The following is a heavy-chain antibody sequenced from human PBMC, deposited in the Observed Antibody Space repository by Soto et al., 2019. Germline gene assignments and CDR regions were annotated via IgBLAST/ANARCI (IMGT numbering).Heavy chain of an antibody. Sequence: QLQLQESGPGLVKPSETLSLTCTVSGGSIISRIQYWGWIRQSPEKGLQWIGYVYYAGNTFHNPSLERRVTLSADTSKNEFSWRLSSVTAADTGVYYCISGWNWFDSWGQGVLVTVSS. J-gene: IGHJ5*01. CDR1: GGSIISRIQY. V-gene: IGHV4-39*01. CDR2: VYYAGNT. CDR3: ISGWNWFDS. D-gene: IGHD3-22*01.